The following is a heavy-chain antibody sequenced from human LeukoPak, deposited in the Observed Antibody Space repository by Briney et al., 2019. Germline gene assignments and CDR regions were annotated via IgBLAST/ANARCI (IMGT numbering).Heavy chain of an antibody. CDR1: GGSFSGYY. Sequence: PSETLSLTCAVYGGSFSGYYWSWIRQPPGKGLEWIGGINHSGSTNYNPSLKSRVTISVDTPKNQFSLKLSSVTAADTAVYYCARGGGSYDFDYGGQGTLVTVSS. CDR3: ARGGGSYDFDY. D-gene: IGHD1-26*01. V-gene: IGHV4-34*01. CDR2: INHSGST. J-gene: IGHJ4*02.